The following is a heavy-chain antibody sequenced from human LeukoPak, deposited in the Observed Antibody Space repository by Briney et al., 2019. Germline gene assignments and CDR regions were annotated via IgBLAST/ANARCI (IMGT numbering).Heavy chain of an antibody. V-gene: IGHV1-18*01. CDR3: ARAGHIVVVLTSYYMDV. J-gene: IGHJ6*03. Sequence: ASVKVSCKASGYTFTSYGISWVRQAPGQGLEWMGWISAYNGNTNYAQKLQGGVTMTTDTSTSTAYMELRSLRSDDTAVYYCARAGHIVVVLTSYYMDVWGKGTTVTVSS. CDR1: GYTFTSYG. CDR2: ISAYNGNT. D-gene: IGHD2-2*01.